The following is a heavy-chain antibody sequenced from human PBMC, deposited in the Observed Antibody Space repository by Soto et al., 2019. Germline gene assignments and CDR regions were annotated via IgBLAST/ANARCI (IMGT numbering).Heavy chain of an antibody. CDR2: MNLKSGNT. CDR1: GYTFTNYD. Sequence: QVPLVQSGAEVKKPGASVKVSCKASGYTFTNYDINWVRQASGQGLEWMGWMNLKSGNTGFAQKFQGRVTLTRDTSISTAFMELSNLGSDDTAVYYCARAFGDLDYWGQGSLITVSS. D-gene: IGHD4-17*01. CDR3: ARAFGDLDY. V-gene: IGHV1-8*01. J-gene: IGHJ4*02.